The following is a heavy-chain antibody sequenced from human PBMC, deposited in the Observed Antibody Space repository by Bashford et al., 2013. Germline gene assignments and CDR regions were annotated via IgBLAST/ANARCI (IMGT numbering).Heavy chain of an antibody. CDR3: AKDWGRYFDWLPQDYYYYYGMDV. CDR1: GFTFDDYA. D-gene: IGHD3-9*01. J-gene: IGHJ6*02. V-gene: IGHV3-43D*04. CDR2: ISWDGGST. Sequence: GSLRLSCAASGFTFDDYAMHWVRQAPGKGLEWVSLISWDGGSTYYADSVKGRFTISRDNSKNSLYLQMNSLRAEDTALYYCAKDWGRYFDWLPQDYYYYYGMDVWGQGTTVTVSS.